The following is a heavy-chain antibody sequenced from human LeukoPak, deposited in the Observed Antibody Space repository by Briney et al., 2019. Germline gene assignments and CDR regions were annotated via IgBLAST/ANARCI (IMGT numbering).Heavy chain of an antibody. CDR3: ARGGRGSGRDWFDP. J-gene: IGHJ5*02. Sequence: PSETLSLTCTVSGGSISSYYRSWIRQPAGKGLEWIWRIYTSGSTNYNPSLKSRVTILVDTSKNQFSLKLSSVTAADTAVYYCARGGRGSGRDWFDPWGQGTLVTVSS. V-gene: IGHV4-4*07. D-gene: IGHD3-10*01. CDR1: GGSISSYY. CDR2: IYTSGST.